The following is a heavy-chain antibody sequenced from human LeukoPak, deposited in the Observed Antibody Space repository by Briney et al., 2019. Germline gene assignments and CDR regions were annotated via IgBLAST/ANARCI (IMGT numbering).Heavy chain of an antibody. CDR1: AFPFSTYS. J-gene: IGHJ4*02. CDR2: ISCSSNYI. Sequence: GGSLTLFCAPSAFPFSTYSMHWVRRATGKGLEWVSSISCSSNYIFCAHPVEGRFPFARDNAENPLSTKKNSVRAGDTAFYFCARDTFDYWGQGTLVSVSS. V-gene: IGHV3-21*01. CDR3: ARDTFDY.